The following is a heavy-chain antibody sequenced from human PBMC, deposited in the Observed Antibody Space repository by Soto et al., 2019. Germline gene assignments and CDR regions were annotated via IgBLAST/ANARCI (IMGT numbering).Heavy chain of an antibody. V-gene: IGHV1-46*01. D-gene: IGHD3-16*01. J-gene: IGHJ6*02. Sequence: RASVKVSCKASGYTFTSYYMHWVRQAPGQGLEWMGIINPSGGSASYAQKFQGRVTMTRDTSTSTVYMELSSLRSEDTAVYYCARSFEALGMDVWGQGTTVTVSS. CDR1: GYTFTSYY. CDR3: ARSFEALGMDV. CDR2: INPSGGSA.